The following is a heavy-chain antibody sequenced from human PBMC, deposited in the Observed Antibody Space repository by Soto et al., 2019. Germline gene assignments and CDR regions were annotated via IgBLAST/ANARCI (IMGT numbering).Heavy chain of an antibody. V-gene: IGHV3-23*01. CDR2: VTGRSRNT. D-gene: IGHD1-26*01. CDR1: GFTFNNFA. CDR3: AKMTPYGGNYRDAFDV. Sequence: EMQLLESGGGLQQPGGSLRLSCAASGFTFNNFAMGWVRQAPGKGLAWISAVTGRSRNTYYADSVKGRFTISRNNFENTVYLQMAGLRVEDTAVYYCAKMTPYGGNYRDAFDVWGRGTMVTVAS. J-gene: IGHJ3*01.